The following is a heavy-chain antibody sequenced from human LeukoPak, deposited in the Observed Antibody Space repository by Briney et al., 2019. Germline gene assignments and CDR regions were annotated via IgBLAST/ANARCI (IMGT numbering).Heavy chain of an antibody. D-gene: IGHD3-22*01. CDR1: GGSINNYY. V-gene: IGHV4-59*08. J-gene: IGHJ4*02. Sequence: PSETLSLTCTVSGGSINNYYWNWIRQPPGKGLEWIGYVFYSGSTSYNPSLKSRVTISVDTSKNQFSLKLNSVTAADTAVYYCARHYYTDPFDYWGQGTLVTVSS. CDR3: ARHYYTDPFDY. CDR2: VFYSGST.